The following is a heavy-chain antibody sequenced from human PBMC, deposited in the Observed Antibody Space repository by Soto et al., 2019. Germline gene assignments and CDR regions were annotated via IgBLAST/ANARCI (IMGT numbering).Heavy chain of an antibody. CDR1: GGSFSDYI. CDR3: ARHFYPTKSYGGTAGDDY. CDR2: INHSGSA. D-gene: IGHD3-10*01. Sequence: SETLSLTCDVYGGSFSDYIWTWIRQTPGKGLQWIGQINHSGSANYNPSLKSRVTISVHTSSSQFSLKLSSVTAADTAVYYCARHFYPTKSYGGTAGDDYWGQGTLVTVSS. J-gene: IGHJ4*02. V-gene: IGHV4-34*01.